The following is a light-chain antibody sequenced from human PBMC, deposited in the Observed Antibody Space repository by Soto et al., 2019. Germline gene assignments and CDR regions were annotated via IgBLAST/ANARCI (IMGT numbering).Light chain of an antibody. Sequence: EIVLTQSPATLSLSPGERATLSCRASQSVSSYLAWYQQKPGQAPRLLIYDASNRATGIPARFSGSGSGTDFTLTISSLAPEDFAVYYCHQRSNWPGTFGQGTKVEIK. CDR2: DAS. J-gene: IGKJ1*01. V-gene: IGKV3-11*01. CDR3: HQRSNWPGT. CDR1: QSVSSY.